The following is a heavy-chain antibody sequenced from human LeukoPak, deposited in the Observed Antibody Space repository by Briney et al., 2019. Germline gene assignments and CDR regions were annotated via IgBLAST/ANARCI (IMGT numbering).Heavy chain of an antibody. J-gene: IGHJ6*03. CDR3: ARNPPYSSSYGLDYYYYYMDV. CDR1: GYTFTSYD. D-gene: IGHD6-13*01. CDR2: MNPNSGNT. Sequence: ASVKVSCKASGYTFTSYDINWVRQATGQGLEWMGWMNPNSGNTNYAQKLQGRVTMTTDTSTSTAYMELRSLRSDDTAVYYCARNPPYSSSYGLDYYYYYMDVWGKGTTVTVSS. V-gene: IGHV1-18*01.